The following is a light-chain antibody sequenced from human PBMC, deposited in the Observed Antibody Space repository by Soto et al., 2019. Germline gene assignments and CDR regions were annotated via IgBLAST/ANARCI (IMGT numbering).Light chain of an antibody. CDR1: NSDVGGYNY. Sequence: QSALTQPASVSGSPGQSITISCTGTNSDVGGYNYVSWYQQHPGKAPELMIYEVSHRPSGVSNRFSGSKSDNTASLTISGLQAEDEADYYCSSYTSIRTLYVFGTLTKLTVL. V-gene: IGLV2-14*01. CDR3: SSYTSIRTLYV. J-gene: IGLJ1*01. CDR2: EVS.